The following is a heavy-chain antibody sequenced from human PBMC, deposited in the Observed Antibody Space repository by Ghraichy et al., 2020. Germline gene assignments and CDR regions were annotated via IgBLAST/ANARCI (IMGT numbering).Heavy chain of an antibody. J-gene: IGHJ4*02. D-gene: IGHD3-16*01. Sequence: GGSLRLSCAISTFTFGSHWMHWVRQAPGKGLVWVSRINPDGSSTTYADSVKGRFTISRDNAKNTLHLQMNSLRADDTAVYYCVTGESSTSGGYFDYWGQGTLVTVSS. V-gene: IGHV3-74*01. CDR1: TFTFGSHW. CDR3: VTGESSTSGGYFDY. CDR2: INPDGSST.